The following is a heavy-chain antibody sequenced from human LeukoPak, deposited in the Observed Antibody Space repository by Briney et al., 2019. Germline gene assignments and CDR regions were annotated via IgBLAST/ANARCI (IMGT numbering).Heavy chain of an antibody. V-gene: IGHV5-10-1*01. Sequence: GESLKISCKGSGYSFTSYWISWVRQMPGKGLEWMGRIDPSDSYTNYSPSFQGHVTISADKSISTAYLQWSSLKATDTAMYYCAIIPGYSSGWYEYGDYWGQGTLVTVSS. J-gene: IGHJ4*02. CDR1: GYSFTSYW. CDR3: AIIPGYSSGWYEYGDY. D-gene: IGHD6-19*01. CDR2: IDPSDSYT.